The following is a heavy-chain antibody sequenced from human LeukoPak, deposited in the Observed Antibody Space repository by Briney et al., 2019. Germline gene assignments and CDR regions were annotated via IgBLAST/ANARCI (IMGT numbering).Heavy chain of an antibody. CDR1: GYSFTSYW. CDR3: ARRYCSGSSCYLFDY. V-gene: IGHV5-51*01. Sequence: NRGESLQISCQGSGYSFTSYWIGWVRQLPGKGLEWMGIIHPRDSDTRYSPSFQGQVTISADKSISTAYLQWSSLKASDTAMYYCARRYCSGSSCYLFDYWGQGTLVTVSS. D-gene: IGHD2-15*01. J-gene: IGHJ4*02. CDR2: IHPRDSDT.